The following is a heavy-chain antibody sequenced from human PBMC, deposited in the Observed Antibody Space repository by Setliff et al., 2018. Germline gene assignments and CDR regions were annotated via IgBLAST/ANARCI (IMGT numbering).Heavy chain of an antibody. J-gene: IGHJ4*02. D-gene: IGHD2-2*01. CDR3: RLAHCNDTSCEEALDY. CDR1: GDSISSSSYH. CDR2: IYYNGDT. V-gene: IGHV4-39*01. Sequence: SETLSLTCSLSGDSISSSSYHWGWIRQSPGKGLEWIGNIYYNGDTNRNPSLKSRVTVSVDTSRDQFSLNLNSVTAADTAVYYFRLAHCNDTSCEEALDYWSQGTLVTVSS.